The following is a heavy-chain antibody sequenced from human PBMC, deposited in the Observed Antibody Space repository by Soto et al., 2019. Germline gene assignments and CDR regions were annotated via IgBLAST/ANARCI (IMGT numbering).Heavy chain of an antibody. Sequence: ASVKVSCKASGYTFTGYYMHWVRQAPGQGLEWMGWINPNSGGTNYAQKFQGWVTMTRDTSISTAYMELSRLRSDDTAVYYCARDKGSIYYYYMDVWGKGTTVTVSS. CDR3: ARDKGSIYYYYMDV. CDR2: INPNSGGT. CDR1: GYTFTGYY. J-gene: IGHJ6*03. V-gene: IGHV1-2*04.